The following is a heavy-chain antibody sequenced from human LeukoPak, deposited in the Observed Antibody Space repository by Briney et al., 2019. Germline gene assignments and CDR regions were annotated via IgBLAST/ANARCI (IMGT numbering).Heavy chain of an antibody. CDR1: GFTFSSYG. Sequence: GGSLRLSCAASGFTFSSYGMHWVRQAPGKGLEWVAFIRYDGSNKYYADSVKGRFTISRDNSKNTLYLQMNSLRAEDTAVYYCAKDLIGDTAIGLHYYYYYMDVWGKGTTVTISS. J-gene: IGHJ6*03. V-gene: IGHV3-30*02. D-gene: IGHD5-18*01. CDR2: IRYDGSNK. CDR3: AKDLIGDTAIGLHYYYYYMDV.